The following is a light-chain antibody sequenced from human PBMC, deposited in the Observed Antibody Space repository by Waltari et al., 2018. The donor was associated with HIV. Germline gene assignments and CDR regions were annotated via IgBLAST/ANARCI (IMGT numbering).Light chain of an antibody. CDR3: QSYDSSLSGSYV. V-gene: IGLV1-40*01. Sequence: QSVLTQPPSVSGAPGQRVTIPCTGSSSNIGAGYDVNWNQQLPGTAPKLLIYGNSNRPSGVPDRFSGSKSGTSASLAITGLQAEDEADYYCQSYDSSLSGSYVFGTGTKVTVL. CDR1: SSNIGAGYD. CDR2: GNS. J-gene: IGLJ1*01.